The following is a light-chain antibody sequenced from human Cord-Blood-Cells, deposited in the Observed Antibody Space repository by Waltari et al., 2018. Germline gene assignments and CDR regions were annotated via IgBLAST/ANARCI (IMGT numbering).Light chain of an antibody. Sequence: QSALTQPPSASASPGPSVTISCTGTSSDVGGSNYVPWYQQHPRKAPKLMIYAVSKRPSGVPDRFSGSKSGNTASLTVSGLQAEDEADYYCSSYAGSNNYVFGTGTKVTVL. CDR1: SSDVGGSNY. CDR2: AVS. CDR3: SSYAGSNNYV. V-gene: IGLV2-8*01. J-gene: IGLJ1*01.